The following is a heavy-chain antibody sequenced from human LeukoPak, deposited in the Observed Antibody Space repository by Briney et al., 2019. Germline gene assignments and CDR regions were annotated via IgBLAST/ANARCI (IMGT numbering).Heavy chain of an antibody. Sequence: SETLSLTCAVYGGSFSDYYWTWIRQSPGKGLECIGEINHSGSTNYNPSLKSRVTISVDTSKTQFSLKLNSVTAADTAVYFCARRRQPAGTSGYFDYWGQETLVTVSS. J-gene: IGHJ4*02. D-gene: IGHD1-26*01. CDR2: INHSGST. V-gene: IGHV4-34*01. CDR3: ARRRQPAGTSGYFDY. CDR1: GGSFSDYY.